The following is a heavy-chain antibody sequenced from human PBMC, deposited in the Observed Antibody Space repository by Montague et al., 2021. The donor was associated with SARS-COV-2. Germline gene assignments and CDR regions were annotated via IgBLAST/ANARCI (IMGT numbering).Heavy chain of an antibody. J-gene: IGHJ4*02. V-gene: IGHV3-23*03. CDR3: AKGRSRGDFDS. D-gene: IGHD3-10*01. CDR2: IFTGGSIT. CDR1: GFTFSNYA. Sequence: SLRLSCAASGFTFSNYAMSWVRQAPGKGLDWVSVIFTGGSITYYADSVKGRFTISRDDSKNTLSLQMSSLRAEDTAVYYCAKGRSRGDFDSWGQGTLVTVSS.